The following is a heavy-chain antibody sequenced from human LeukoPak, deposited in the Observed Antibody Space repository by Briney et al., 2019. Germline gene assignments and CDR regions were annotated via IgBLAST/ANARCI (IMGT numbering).Heavy chain of an antibody. CDR2: IRYDGSNK. V-gene: IGHV3-30*02. CDR1: GFTYSSYA. J-gene: IGHJ5*02. Sequence: PGGSLRLPCAASGFTYSSYAMSWVRQDPGKGLEWVAFIRYDGSNKYYADSVKGRFTISRDNSKNTLYLQMNSLRAEDTTVYYCARGQYGGSHYFHPWRQGTLVPVPS. CDR3: ARGQYGGSHYFHP. D-gene: IGHD4-23*01.